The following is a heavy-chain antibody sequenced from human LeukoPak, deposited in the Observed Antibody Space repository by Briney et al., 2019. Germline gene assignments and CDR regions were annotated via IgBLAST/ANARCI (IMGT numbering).Heavy chain of an antibody. D-gene: IGHD4-17*01. CDR1: GGSFSGYY. V-gene: IGHV4-34*01. CDR2: INHSGST. CDR3: ASQDDYGDYVEVY. J-gene: IGHJ4*02. Sequence: PSETLSLTCAVYGGSFSGYYWSWIPQPPGKGLEWIGEINHSGSTNYNPSLKSRVTISVDTSKNQFSLKLSSVTAADTAVYYCASQDDYGDYVEVYWGQGTLVTVSS.